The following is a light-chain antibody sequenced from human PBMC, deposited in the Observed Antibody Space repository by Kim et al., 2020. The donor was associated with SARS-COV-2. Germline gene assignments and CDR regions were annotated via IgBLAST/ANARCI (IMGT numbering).Light chain of an antibody. Sequence: SSELTQDPAVSVALGQTVRISCQGDSLRTYYASWYQQKPGQAPVLVTYGKNNRPSGIPDRFSGSSSGNTASLTITGAQAEDEADYYCNSRDSNGNQLFGG. J-gene: IGLJ3*02. CDR3: NSRDSNGNQL. CDR2: GKN. V-gene: IGLV3-19*01. CDR1: SLRTYY.